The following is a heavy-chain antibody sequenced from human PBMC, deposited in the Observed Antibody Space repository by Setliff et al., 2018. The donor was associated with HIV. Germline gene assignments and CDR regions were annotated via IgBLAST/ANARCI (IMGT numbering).Heavy chain of an antibody. Sequence: SETLSLTCAVYGVSFSGYYWSWIRQPPGKGLEWIGYMYHSGSTHYNPSLKSRVTILVDTSKKQLSLKLSSVTAADTAVYYCTRVPVAGANWFDPWGLGTLVTVSS. J-gene: IGHJ5*02. D-gene: IGHD2-21*01. CDR2: MYHSGST. CDR3: TRVPVAGANWFDP. V-gene: IGHV4-34*01. CDR1: GVSFSGYY.